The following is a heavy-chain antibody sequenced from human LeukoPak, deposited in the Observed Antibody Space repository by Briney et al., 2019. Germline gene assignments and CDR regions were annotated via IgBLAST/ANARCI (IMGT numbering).Heavy chain of an antibody. CDR3: ARGPGWFDP. CDR1: GFTFYSYA. V-gene: IGHV3-53*01. Sequence: GGSLRLSCAACGFTFYSYAMNWVRQAPGKGLEWVSVIYSGGSAYYTDSVKGRFTISRDNSKNTLYLQMNSLRAEDTAVYYCARGPGWFDPSRQGTLVTVFS. J-gene: IGHJ5*02. CDR2: IYSGGSA.